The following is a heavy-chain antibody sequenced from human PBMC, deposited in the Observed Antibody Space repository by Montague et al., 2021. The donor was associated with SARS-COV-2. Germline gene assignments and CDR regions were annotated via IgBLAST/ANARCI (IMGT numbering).Heavy chain of an antibody. D-gene: IGHD4-23*01. CDR3: ARWDPQTLTLIGLRGKSASDY. V-gene: IGHV4-34*01. Sequence: SETLSPTCAVYGGSFSGYYWTWIRQSPGKGLEWIAEINHRGSTNYNFDPSLRSRVTISVDTSKSQFSLKLTSVTAADTGVYYCARWDPQTLTLIGLRGKSASDYWGQGTLVTVSS. J-gene: IGHJ4*02. CDR1: GGSFSGYY. CDR2: INHRGST.